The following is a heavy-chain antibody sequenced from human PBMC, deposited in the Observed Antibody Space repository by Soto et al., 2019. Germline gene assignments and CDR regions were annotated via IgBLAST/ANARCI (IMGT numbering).Heavy chain of an antibody. CDR1: GGSFSGYY. J-gene: IGHJ6*03. CDR2: INHSGST. D-gene: IGHD2-2*01. CDR3: ARGPRVVPAAMFYYYYYYYMDV. V-gene: IGHV4-34*01. Sequence: SETLSLTCAVYGGSFSGYYWSWIRQPPGKGLEWIGEINHSGSTNYNPSPKSRVTISVDTSKNQFSLKLSSVTAADTAVYYCARGPRVVPAAMFYYYYYYYMDVWGKGTTVTVSS.